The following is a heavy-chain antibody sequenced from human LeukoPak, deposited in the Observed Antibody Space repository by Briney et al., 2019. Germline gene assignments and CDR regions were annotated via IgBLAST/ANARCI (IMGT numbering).Heavy chain of an antibody. CDR2: IYTSGST. Sequence: PSETLSLTCTVSGGSISSYYWSWIRQPAGKGLEWIGRIYTSGSTNYNPSLKSRVTMSVDTSKNQFSLKLSSVTAADTAVYYCARDGEYDFWIGYTNWFDPWGQGTLVTVSS. V-gene: IGHV4-4*07. CDR3: ARDGEYDFWIGYTNWFDP. D-gene: IGHD3-3*01. CDR1: GGSISSYY. J-gene: IGHJ5*02.